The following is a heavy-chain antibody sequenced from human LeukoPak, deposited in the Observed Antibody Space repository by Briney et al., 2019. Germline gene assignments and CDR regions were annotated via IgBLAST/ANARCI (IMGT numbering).Heavy chain of an antibody. CDR2: ISGSGGST. V-gene: IGHV3-23*01. CDR3: AKDGYSSSWYGSNYYYYMDV. D-gene: IGHD6-13*01. J-gene: IGHJ6*03. Sequence: GGSLRLSCAASGFTFSSYGMSWVRQAPGKGLEWVSAISGSGGSTYYADSVKGRFTISRDNSKNTLYLQMNSLRAEDTAVYYCAKDGYSSSWYGSNYYYYMDVWGKGTTVTISS. CDR1: GFTFSSYG.